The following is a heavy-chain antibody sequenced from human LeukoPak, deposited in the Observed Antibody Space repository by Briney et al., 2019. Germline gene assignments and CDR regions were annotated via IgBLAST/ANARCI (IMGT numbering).Heavy chain of an antibody. V-gene: IGHV1-69*13. CDR1: GGTFSSYA. J-gene: IGHJ5*02. CDR3: ASGTGSYRRNWFDR. D-gene: IGHD3-16*02. CDR2: IIPIFGTA. Sequence: VASVKVSCKASGGTFSSYAISWVRQAPGQGLEWMGGIIPIFGTANYAQKFQGRVTITAHESTSTAYMVLSSLRSEDTAVYYCASGTGSYRRNWFDRWGQGTLVTVSS.